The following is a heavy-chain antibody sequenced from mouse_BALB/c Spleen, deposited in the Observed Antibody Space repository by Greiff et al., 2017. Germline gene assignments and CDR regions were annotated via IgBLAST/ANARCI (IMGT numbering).Heavy chain of an antibody. CDR3: ARGYGSWYFDV. J-gene: IGHJ1*01. V-gene: IGHV1-7*01. CDR2: INPSTGYT. D-gene: IGHD1-1*01. CDR1: GYTFTSYW. Sequence: QVQLQQSGAELAKPGASVKMSCKASGYTFTSYWMHWVKQRPGQGLEWIGYINPSTGYTEYNQKFKDKATLTADKSSSTAYMQLSSLTSEDSAVYYCARGYGSWYFDVWGAGTTVTVSS.